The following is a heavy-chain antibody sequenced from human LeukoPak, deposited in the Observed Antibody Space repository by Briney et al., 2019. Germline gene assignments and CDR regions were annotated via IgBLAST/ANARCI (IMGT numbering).Heavy chain of an antibody. CDR3: ARHVDGNYFDY. CDR2: IYYSGST. CDR1: GGSISSTSYY. V-gene: IGHV4-39*01. D-gene: IGHD1-26*01. Sequence: SETLSLTWTVSGGSISSTSYYWGWIRQPPGNGLEWIGSIYYSGSTYHNPSLKSRVTLFVDTSKNQFFLKLSSVTAADMAVYYCARHVDGNYFDYWGQGTLVTVSS. J-gene: IGHJ4*02.